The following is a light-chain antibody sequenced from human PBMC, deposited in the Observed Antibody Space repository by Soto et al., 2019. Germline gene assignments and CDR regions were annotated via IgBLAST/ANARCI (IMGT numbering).Light chain of an antibody. CDR3: NSYTSSTSLPYV. J-gene: IGLJ1*01. Sequence: QSVLTQPASVSGSPGQSITISCTGTSSDIGAYKYVSWYQQHPGRAPKLMIFEVSSRPSGVSNRFSGSKSGNTASLTISALQAEDEADYFCNSYTSSTSLPYVFGTGTKVTVL. V-gene: IGLV2-14*01. CDR2: EVS. CDR1: SSDIGAYKY.